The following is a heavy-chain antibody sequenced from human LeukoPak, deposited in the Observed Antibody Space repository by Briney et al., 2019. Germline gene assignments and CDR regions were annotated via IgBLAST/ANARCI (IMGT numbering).Heavy chain of an antibody. V-gene: IGHV4-34*01. D-gene: IGHD3-22*01. CDR3: ARGLYNYDSSALDY. J-gene: IGHJ4*02. Sequence: SETLSLTCAVYGGSFSGYYWSWVRQPPGKGLEWVGEINHSGSTNYNPSLKSRVTISVDTSKNQFSVKLSSVTAADTAVYYCARGLYNYDSSALDYWGQGTLVTVYS. CDR1: GGSFSGYY. CDR2: INHSGST.